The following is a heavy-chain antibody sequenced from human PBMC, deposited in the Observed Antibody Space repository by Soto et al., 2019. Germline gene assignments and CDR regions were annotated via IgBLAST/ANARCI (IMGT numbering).Heavy chain of an antibody. Sequence: SATLSLTCSFSGASISSDTYYWAWIRQPPGKGLEWIGSVYYTGSTYYTPSLKYRLALSVDTSRNQFSLKMDSVTAADTAVYYCAGVSDHEWEYHIDGWGQGVLVTVAS. CDR2: VYYTGST. V-gene: IGHV4-39*01. CDR1: GASISSDTYY. J-gene: IGHJ4*02. D-gene: IGHD1-26*01. CDR3: AGVSDHEWEYHIDG.